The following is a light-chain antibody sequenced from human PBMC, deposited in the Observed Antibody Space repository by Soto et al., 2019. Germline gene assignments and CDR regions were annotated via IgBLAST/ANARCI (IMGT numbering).Light chain of an antibody. CDR1: SSDVGGYNY. Sequence: QSVLTQPPSASGSPGQSVTISCTGASSDVGGYNYVSWYQQHPGKAPKLMIYEVSKRPSGVPDRFSGSKSGNTASLTISGLQAEDEADYYCCSYAGSYTLVFGTGTKLTVL. J-gene: IGLJ1*01. V-gene: IGLV2-8*01. CDR2: EVS. CDR3: CSYAGSYTLV.